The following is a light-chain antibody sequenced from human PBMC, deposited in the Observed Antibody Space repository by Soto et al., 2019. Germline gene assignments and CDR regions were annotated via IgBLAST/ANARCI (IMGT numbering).Light chain of an antibody. CDR3: QRYGTAPPIT. CDR1: QSVRSK. CDR2: DAS. Sequence: GKTVALSGRASQSVRSKLAWYQQRFGQAPRLLIYDASRRATGIPDRFSGSESETDFTLTMRSLEPYDFAVHIYQRYGTAPPITNGLGTRLEIK. V-gene: IGKV3-20*01. J-gene: IGKJ5*01.